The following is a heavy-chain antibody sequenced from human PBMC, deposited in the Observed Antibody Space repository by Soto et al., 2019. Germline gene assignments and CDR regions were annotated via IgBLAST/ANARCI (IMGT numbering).Heavy chain of an antibody. J-gene: IGHJ4*02. CDR2: IYFSGST. D-gene: IGHD6-6*01. CDR3: ATSSSPNYFDY. V-gene: IGHV4-31*03. Sequence: SETLSLTCTVSGGSISSGGFYWSWIRQHPEKGLEWIGYIYFSGSTYYNPSLKSRLAISVDTSKNQFSLKLSSVTAADTAVYYCATSSSPNYFDYWGQGALVTVSS. CDR1: GGSISSGGFY.